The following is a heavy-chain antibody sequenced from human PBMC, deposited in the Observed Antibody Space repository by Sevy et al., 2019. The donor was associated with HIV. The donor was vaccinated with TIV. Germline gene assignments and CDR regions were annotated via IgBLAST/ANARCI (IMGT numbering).Heavy chain of an antibody. J-gene: IGHJ3*02. CDR1: GFAFSSYW. CDR2: INSDGSST. Sequence: GGSLRLSCAASGFAFSSYWMHWVRQTPGKGLVWVSRINSDGSSTSYADSVKGRFTISRDNAKNTLYLQMNSLRAEDRAVYYCARPYDSSGYYVYAFDIWGQGTMVTVSS. V-gene: IGHV3-74*01. CDR3: ARPYDSSGYYVYAFDI. D-gene: IGHD3-22*01.